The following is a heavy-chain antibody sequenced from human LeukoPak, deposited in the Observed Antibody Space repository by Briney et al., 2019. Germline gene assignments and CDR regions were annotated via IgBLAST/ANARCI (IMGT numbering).Heavy chain of an antibody. Sequence: SETLSLTCTVSGGSINSGSKCWSWTRQPAGKGLGWIGRIYTSGITNDNSSLMSRATISIDKSKNQSPLKLTSVTAADTAVYYCPRSKSGSYRVRDYWGQGALVTVST. CDR2: IYTSGIT. CDR3: PRSKSGSYRVRDY. V-gene: IGHV4-61*02. J-gene: IGHJ4*02. CDR1: GGSINSGSKC. D-gene: IGHD1-26*01.